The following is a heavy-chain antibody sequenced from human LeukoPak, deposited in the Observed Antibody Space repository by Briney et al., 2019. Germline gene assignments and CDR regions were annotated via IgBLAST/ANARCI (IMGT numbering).Heavy chain of an antibody. CDR3: ARSARGVIFDV. V-gene: IGHV3-30*03. Sequence: PGGSLRLSCAASGFISSRYGIHWVRQAPGKGLEWVAVVSYDGTETKYADSVKGRLNLSRDNSKNTVYLQMNSLTFEDTAVYYCARSARGVIFDVWGKGTTVTVSS. CDR2: VSYDGTET. J-gene: IGHJ6*04. CDR1: GFISSRYG. D-gene: IGHD3-10*01.